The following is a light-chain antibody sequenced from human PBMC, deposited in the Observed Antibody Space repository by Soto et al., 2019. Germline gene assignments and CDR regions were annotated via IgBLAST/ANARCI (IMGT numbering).Light chain of an antibody. CDR1: SSNVGRNT. CDR2: SNN. Sequence: QAVVTQPPSASGTPGQRVTISCSGSSSNVGRNTVNWYQQLPGTAPKLLIYSNNQRPAGVPDRFSGSKSGTSASLAISGLQSEDEADYYCAAWDDSLKAVVFGGGTKLTVL. V-gene: IGLV1-44*01. J-gene: IGLJ2*01. CDR3: AAWDDSLKAVV.